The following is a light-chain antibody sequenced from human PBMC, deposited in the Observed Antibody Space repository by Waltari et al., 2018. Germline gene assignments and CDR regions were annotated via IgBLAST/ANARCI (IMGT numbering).Light chain of an antibody. CDR3: QQYYSTLPYT. CDR2: WSS. J-gene: IGKJ2*01. V-gene: IGKV4-1*01. CDR1: QSVLYSSNNKNY. Sequence: DIVMTQSPDSLAVSLGERATINCKSSQSVLYSSNNKNYLAWYQQKQGQPPKLLIYWSSTRESGVPDRFSGSGSGTDFTLTISSLQAEDVAVYYCQQYYSTLPYTFGQGTKLEIK.